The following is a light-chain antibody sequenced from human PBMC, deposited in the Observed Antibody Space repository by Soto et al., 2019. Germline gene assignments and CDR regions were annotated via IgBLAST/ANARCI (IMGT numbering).Light chain of an antibody. CDR1: QSVSSY. CDR2: DAS. Sequence: EIVLTPSPATLSLSPGERATLSCRASQSVSSYLAWYQQKPGQAPRLLIYDASNRATGIPARFSGSGSGTDFTLTISSLEPEDFAAYYCQQRSNWPGTFGQGTKVDIK. J-gene: IGKJ1*01. V-gene: IGKV3-11*01. CDR3: QQRSNWPGT.